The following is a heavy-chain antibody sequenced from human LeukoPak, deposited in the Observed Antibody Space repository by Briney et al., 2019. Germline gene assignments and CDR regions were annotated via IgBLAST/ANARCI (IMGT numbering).Heavy chain of an antibody. Sequence: PGGSLRLSCAASGFTFSSYSMTWVRQAPGKGLEWVSSISSSSSYIYYADSVKGRFTISRDNSKNTLYLQMNSLRAEDTAVYYCASTGGVRGWYGDFDYWGQGTLVTVSS. J-gene: IGHJ4*02. V-gene: IGHV3-21*01. CDR1: GFTFSSYS. D-gene: IGHD6-19*01. CDR2: ISSSSSYI. CDR3: ASTGGVRGWYGDFDY.